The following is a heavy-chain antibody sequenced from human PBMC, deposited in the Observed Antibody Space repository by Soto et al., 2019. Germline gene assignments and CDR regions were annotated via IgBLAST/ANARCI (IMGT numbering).Heavy chain of an antibody. Sequence: QVLLVQSGADVKKPGASVRVSCKASGYTFTDFYMHWVRQAPGQGLEWMAMIIPRGGSTSYAQKFQGRFTLTGDTSTSTVYMELSNLRSEDTAVYYCARGGSVGHDYWGQGTLVTVSS. J-gene: IGHJ4*02. CDR1: GYTFTDFY. V-gene: IGHV1-46*01. CDR3: ARGGSVGHDY. CDR2: IIPRGGST. D-gene: IGHD1-26*01.